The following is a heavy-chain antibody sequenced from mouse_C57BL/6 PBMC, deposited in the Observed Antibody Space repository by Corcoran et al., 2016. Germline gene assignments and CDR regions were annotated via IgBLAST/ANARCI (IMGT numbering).Heavy chain of an antibody. CDR1: GYAFSSYW. Sequence: QVQLQQSGAELVKPGASVKISCKASGYAFSSYWMNWVKQRPGKGLEWIGQIYPGDGDTNYNGKFKGKAKLTADKSSSTAYMQLSSLTSEDSAVYFCARHYDYDVGYFDVWGTGTTVTVSS. J-gene: IGHJ1*03. V-gene: IGHV1-80*01. CDR2: IYPGDGDT. D-gene: IGHD2-4*01. CDR3: ARHYDYDVGYFDV.